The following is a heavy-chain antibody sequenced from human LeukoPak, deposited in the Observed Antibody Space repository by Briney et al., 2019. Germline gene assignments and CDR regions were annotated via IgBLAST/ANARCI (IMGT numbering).Heavy chain of an antibody. J-gene: IGHJ4*02. CDR1: GFTFSDYY. V-gene: IGHV3-15*01. D-gene: IGHD4-11*01. CDR2: IKSKTDGGTT. Sequence: GGSLRLSCAASGFTFSDYYMSWVRQAPGKGLEWVGRIKSKTDGGTTDYAAPVKGRFTISRDDSKNTLYLQMNSLKTEDTAVYYCTVATTGRDYYFDYWGQGTLVTVSS. CDR3: TVATTGRDYYFDY.